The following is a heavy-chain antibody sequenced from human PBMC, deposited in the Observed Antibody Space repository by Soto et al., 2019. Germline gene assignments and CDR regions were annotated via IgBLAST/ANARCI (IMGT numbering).Heavy chain of an antibody. CDR3: AREMDSSSSSYYYYYGMDV. CDR1: GGSVSSGSYY. CDR2: IYYSGST. J-gene: IGHJ6*02. D-gene: IGHD6-6*01. Sequence: NPSETLSLTCTVSGGSVSSGSYYWSWIRQPPGKGLEWIGYIYYSGSTNYNPSLKSRVTISVDTSKNQFSLKLSSVTAADTAVYYCAREMDSSSSSYYYYYGMDVWGQGTTVTVSS. V-gene: IGHV4-61*01.